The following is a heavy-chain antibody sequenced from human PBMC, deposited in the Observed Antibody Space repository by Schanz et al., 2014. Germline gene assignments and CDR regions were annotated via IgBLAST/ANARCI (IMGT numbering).Heavy chain of an antibody. CDR2: ISGNGGST. D-gene: IGHD2-15*01. CDR3: AKVREWWPYYFDY. CDR1: GFTFTTNA. V-gene: IGHV3-23*04. Sequence: EVQLVESGGGLVQPGGSLRLSCAASGFTFTTNAMSWVRQPPGKGLEWVSAISGNGGSTYFADSVKGRFTISRDNSDTTLFLHMTSMRAEDTAVYYCAKVREWWPYYFDYWGQGTRVTVSS. J-gene: IGHJ4*02.